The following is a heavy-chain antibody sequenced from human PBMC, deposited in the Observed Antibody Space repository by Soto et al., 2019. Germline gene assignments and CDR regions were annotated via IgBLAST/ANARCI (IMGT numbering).Heavy chain of an antibody. CDR3: AKVGALGSSSCFDY. J-gene: IGHJ4*02. Sequence: VQLQQWSAGLLKPSETLSLTCAVSGGSFSGHYWSWIRQPPGKALEWIGELNHSGSTNYNPSLKSRVTISVDTSKNQFSLKLSSVTAADTAVYFCAKVGALGSSSCFDYWGQGTLVTVSS. V-gene: IGHV4-34*01. CDR1: GGSFSGHY. CDR2: LNHSGST. D-gene: IGHD6-13*01.